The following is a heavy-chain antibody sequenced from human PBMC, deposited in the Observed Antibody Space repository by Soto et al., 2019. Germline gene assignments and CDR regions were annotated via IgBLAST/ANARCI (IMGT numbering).Heavy chain of an antibody. D-gene: IGHD5-12*01. CDR1: GESFIGYY. Sequence: QVHLQQWGAGLLKPSETLSLTCAVYGESFIGYYWTWIRQSPGKGLEWIGEINHGGSTNYNPSLKSRVTISIDKSKTQFSLKLPSVPAADTCVYYCARTDIVTTNGFDPWGQGTLVTVSS. CDR2: INHGGST. V-gene: IGHV4-34*01. CDR3: ARTDIVTTNGFDP. J-gene: IGHJ5*02.